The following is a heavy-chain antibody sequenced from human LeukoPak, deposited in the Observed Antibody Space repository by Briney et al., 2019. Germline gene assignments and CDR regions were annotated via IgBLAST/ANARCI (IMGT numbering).Heavy chain of an antibody. D-gene: IGHD3-22*01. CDR1: GGSISSYY. CDR2: IYHSGST. Sequence: SETLSLTCTVSGGSISSYYWSWIRQPPGKGLEWIGYIYHSGSTYYNPSLKSRVTISVDRSKNQFSLKLSSVTAADTAVYYCASASGYYGLGNWGQGTLVTVSS. J-gene: IGHJ4*02. V-gene: IGHV4-59*12. CDR3: ASASGYYGLGN.